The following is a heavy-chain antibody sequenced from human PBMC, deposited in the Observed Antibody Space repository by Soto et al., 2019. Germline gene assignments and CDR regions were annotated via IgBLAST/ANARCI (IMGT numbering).Heavy chain of an antibody. J-gene: IGHJ5*02. CDR2: ISSSSSTI. V-gene: IGHV3-48*01. CDR3: ARGNYCSGGSCLHGFDP. Sequence: GGSLRLSCAASGFTFSSYSMNWVRQAPGKGLEWVSYISSSSSTIYYADSVKGRFTISRDNAKNSLYLQMNSLRAEDTAVYYCARGNYCSGGSCLHGFDPWGQGTLLTVSS. D-gene: IGHD2-15*01. CDR1: GFTFSSYS.